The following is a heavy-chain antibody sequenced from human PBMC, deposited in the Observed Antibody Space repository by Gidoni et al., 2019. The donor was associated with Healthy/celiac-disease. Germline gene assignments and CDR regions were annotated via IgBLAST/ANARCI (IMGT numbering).Heavy chain of an antibody. Sequence: EVQLVESGGGLVQPGGSLRLACAASGFTVSSNYMSWVRQAPGKGLEWVSVIYSGGSTYYADSVKGRFTISRDNSKNTLYLQMNSLRAEDTAVYYCAREMEAVTAFDYWGQGTLVTVSS. D-gene: IGHD2-21*02. CDR3: AREMEAVTAFDY. J-gene: IGHJ4*02. CDR1: GFTVSSNY. V-gene: IGHV3-66*01. CDR2: IYSGGST.